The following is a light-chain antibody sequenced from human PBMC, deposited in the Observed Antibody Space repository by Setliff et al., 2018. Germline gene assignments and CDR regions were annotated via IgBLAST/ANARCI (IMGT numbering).Light chain of an antibody. CDR3: VVYIVRDIWV. V-gene: IGLV8-61*01. CDR2: NTN. Sequence: QTVVTQEPSISVSPGGTVTLTCGSSTGSVSSSSHPSWYQQSPGQAPRTLIYNTNIRSSGVPDRFSGSILGNKAALTIAGAQADDESDYYCVVYIVRDIWVFGGGTKVTV. J-gene: IGLJ3*02. CDR1: TGSVSSSSH.